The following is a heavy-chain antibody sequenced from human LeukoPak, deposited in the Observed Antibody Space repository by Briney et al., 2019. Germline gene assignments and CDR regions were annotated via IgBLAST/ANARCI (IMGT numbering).Heavy chain of an antibody. CDR2: INPNSGGT. D-gene: IGHD6-6*01. J-gene: IGHJ6*02. CDR1: GYTFTGYY. CDR3: ARYPLMEEQLVGARIDYYYGMDV. Sequence: ASVKVSCKASGYTFTGYYMHWVRQAPGQGLEWMGRINPNSGGTNYAQEFQGRVTMTRDTSISTAYMELSRLRSDDTAVYYCARYPLMEEQLVGARIDYYYGMDVWGQGTTVTVSS. V-gene: IGHV1-2*06.